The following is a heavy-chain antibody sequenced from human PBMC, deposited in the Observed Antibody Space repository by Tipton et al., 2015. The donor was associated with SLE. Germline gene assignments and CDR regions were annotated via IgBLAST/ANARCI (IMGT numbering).Heavy chain of an antibody. CDR3: ARDRGGSPGYMDV. Sequence: GSLRLSCAASGFTFSSYEMNWVRQAPGKGLEWVSYISSSGSTIYYADSVKGRFTISRDNAKNSLYLQMNSLRAEDTAVDYCARDRGGSPGYMDVWGKGTTVTVSS. V-gene: IGHV3-48*03. CDR1: GFTFSSYE. D-gene: IGHD1-26*01. J-gene: IGHJ6*03. CDR2: ISSSGSTI.